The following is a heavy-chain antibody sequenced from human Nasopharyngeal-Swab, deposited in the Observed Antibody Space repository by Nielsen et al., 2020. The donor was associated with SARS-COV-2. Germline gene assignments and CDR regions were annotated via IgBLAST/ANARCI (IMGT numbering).Heavy chain of an antibody. CDR2: IYYSGST. CDR1: TRSVSSGSYY. J-gene: IGHJ5*02. D-gene: IGHD6-19*01. Sequence: SETLSLTCTVSTRSVSSGSYYWSWILQPPGKGLEWIGYIYYSGSTNYNPSLKSRVTISVDTSKNQFSLKLSSVTAADTAVYYCARGGEWLVLGNWFDPWGQGTLVTVSS. CDR3: ARGGEWLVLGNWFDP. V-gene: IGHV4-61*01.